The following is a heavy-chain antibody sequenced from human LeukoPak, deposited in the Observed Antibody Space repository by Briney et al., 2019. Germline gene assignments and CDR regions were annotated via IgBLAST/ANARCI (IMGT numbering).Heavy chain of an antibody. V-gene: IGHV4-30-4*01. Sequence: SETLSLTCTVSGGSISSGDYYWSWIRQPPGKGLEWIGYIYYSGSTYYNPSLKSRVTISVDTSKNQFSLKLSSVTAADTAVYYCARGVSYGDYVDYWGQGALVTVSS. CDR2: IYYSGST. D-gene: IGHD4-17*01. CDR3: ARGVSYGDYVDY. J-gene: IGHJ4*02. CDR1: GGSISSGDYY.